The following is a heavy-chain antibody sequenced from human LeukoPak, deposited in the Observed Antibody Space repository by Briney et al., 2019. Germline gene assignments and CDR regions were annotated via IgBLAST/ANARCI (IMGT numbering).Heavy chain of an antibody. CDR1: GGSISSYY. J-gene: IGHJ6*03. CDR2: INHSGST. CDR3: ARLPSRVVPAAIFYMDV. D-gene: IGHD2-2*02. Sequence: SETLSLTCTVSGGSISSYYWSWIRQPPGKGLEWIGEINHSGSTNYNPSLKSRVTISVDTSKNQFSLKLSSVTAADTAVYYCARLPSRVVPAAIFYMDVWGKGTTVTVSS. V-gene: IGHV4-34*01.